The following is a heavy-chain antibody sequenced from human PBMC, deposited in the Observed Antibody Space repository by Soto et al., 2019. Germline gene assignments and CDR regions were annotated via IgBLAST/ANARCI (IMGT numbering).Heavy chain of an antibody. D-gene: IGHD2-21*02. V-gene: IGHV4-34*01. J-gene: IGHJ3*02. CDR3: ARVERGTASTVVDAFDI. Sequence: QVQLQQWGAGLLKPSETLSLTCAVYGGFVSSGSYYWSWIRQPPGKGLEWIGAMSHSGGTHFNPSLKSRVAISVDTSKNQCSLKMGSVTAADPALYYCARVERGTASTVVDAFDIWGPGTMVTVSS. CDR1: GGFVSSGSYY. CDR2: MSHSGGT.